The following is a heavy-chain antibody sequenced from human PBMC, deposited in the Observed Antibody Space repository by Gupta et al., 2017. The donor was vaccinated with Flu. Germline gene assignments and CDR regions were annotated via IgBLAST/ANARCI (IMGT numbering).Heavy chain of an antibody. V-gene: IGHV1-69*01. CDR3: ARDLRPAAAISPFDY. CDR1: GGTFSSYA. J-gene: IGHJ4*02. D-gene: IGHD2-2*01. Sequence: QVQLVQSGAAVKKPGSSVKVSCKASGGTFSSYAISWVRQAPGQGLEWMGGIIPIFGTANYAQKFQGRVTITADESTSTAYMELSSLRSEDTAVYYCARDLRPAAAISPFDYWGQGTLATVSS. CDR2: IIPIFGTA.